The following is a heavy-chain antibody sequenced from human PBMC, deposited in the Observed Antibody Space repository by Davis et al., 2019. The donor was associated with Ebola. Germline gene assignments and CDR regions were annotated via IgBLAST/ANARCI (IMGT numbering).Heavy chain of an antibody. CDR1: GFTFSSYS. Sequence: GESLKISCAASGFTFSSYSMNWVRQAPGKGLEWVSYISSSSSTIYYADSVKGRFTISRDNAKNSLYLQMNSLRAEDTAVYYCARGGYTTTVVTPDYWGQGTLVTVSS. D-gene: IGHD4-23*01. V-gene: IGHV3-48*04. CDR3: ARGGYTTTVVTPDY. CDR2: ISSSSSTI. J-gene: IGHJ4*02.